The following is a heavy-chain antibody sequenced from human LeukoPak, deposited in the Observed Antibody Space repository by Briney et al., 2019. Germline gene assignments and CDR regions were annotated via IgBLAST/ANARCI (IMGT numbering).Heavy chain of an antibody. CDR1: GFTFRGSA. CDR2: IRSKANSYAT. J-gene: IGHJ5*02. Sequence: GGSLRLSCAASGFTFRGSAMHWVRQASGKGLEWVGRIRSKANSYATAYAASVKGRFTISRDDSKNTAYLQMNSLKTEDTAVYYCTRHRYDFWSGYYANWFDPWGQGTLVTVSS. CDR3: TRHRYDFWSGYYANWFDP. V-gene: IGHV3-73*01. D-gene: IGHD3-3*01.